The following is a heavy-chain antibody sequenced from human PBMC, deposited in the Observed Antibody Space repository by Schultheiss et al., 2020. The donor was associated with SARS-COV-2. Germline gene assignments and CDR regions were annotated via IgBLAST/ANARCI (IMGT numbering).Heavy chain of an antibody. J-gene: IGHJ6*02. D-gene: IGHD3-16*01. CDR2: ISAYNGNT. V-gene: IGHV1-18*01. CDR3: AREGGQNNYYYYGMDV. CDR1: GGTFSSYA. Sequence: ASVKVSCKASGGTFSSYAISWVRQAPGQGLEWMGWISAYNGNTNYAQKLQGRVTMTTDTSTSTAYMELRSLRSDDTAVYYCAREGGQNNYYYYGMDVWGQGTTVTVSS.